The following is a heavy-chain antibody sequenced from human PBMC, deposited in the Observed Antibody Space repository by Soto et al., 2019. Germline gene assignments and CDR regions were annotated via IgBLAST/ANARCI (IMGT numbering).Heavy chain of an antibody. CDR1: GYIFDSYA. CDR3: AKGERERYYKQGLAV. V-gene: IGHV3-23*01. D-gene: IGHD1-26*01. CDR2: ISGSGGSR. Sequence: EVLLLESGGGLVQPGGSLRLSCAASGYIFDSYAMSWVRQAPGKGLEWVSTISGSGGSRYYADSVKGRFTISRDNSKSILYLQMNSRRDEDTAVYYCAKGERERYYKQGLAVWGKGTRVPVSS. J-gene: IGHJ6*04.